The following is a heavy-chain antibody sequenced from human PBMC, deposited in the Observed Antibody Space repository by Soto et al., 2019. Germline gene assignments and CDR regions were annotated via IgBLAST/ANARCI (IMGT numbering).Heavy chain of an antibody. D-gene: IGHD4-4*01. Sequence: SESLSLTCAVSGGSISSSNWWSWVRQPPGKGMEWIGEIYHSGSTNYNPSLKSRVTISVDKSKNQSTLKLSSVTAADTAAYYWSRVPVTTPLYYYYYGMDVWGQGTTVTVSS. CDR2: IYHSGST. J-gene: IGHJ6*02. CDR3: SRVPVTTPLYYYYYGMDV. CDR1: GGSISSSNW. V-gene: IGHV4-4*02.